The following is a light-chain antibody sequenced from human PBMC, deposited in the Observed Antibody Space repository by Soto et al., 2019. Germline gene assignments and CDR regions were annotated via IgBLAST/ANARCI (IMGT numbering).Light chain of an antibody. CDR1: QSVSSK. Sequence: EILMTQSPATLSLSPGERATLSCRASQSVSSKLAWYQQRRGQAPRLLIYGASSRATGIPARFSGSGSGTEFTLTISSLQSEDFAVYYCQQYDSWPPFTFGGGTKVDI. V-gene: IGKV3-15*01. J-gene: IGKJ4*01. CDR3: QQYDSWPPFT. CDR2: GAS.